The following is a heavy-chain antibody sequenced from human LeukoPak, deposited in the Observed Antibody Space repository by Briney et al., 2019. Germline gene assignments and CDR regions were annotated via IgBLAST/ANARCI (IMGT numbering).Heavy chain of an antibody. V-gene: IGHV3-30-3*01. D-gene: IGHD3-9*01. CDR3: ARGSLDILTGYDLDY. CDR1: GFTFSSYA. J-gene: IGHJ4*02. Sequence: GGSLRLSCAASGFTFSSYAMHWVRQAPGKGLGWVAVISYDGSNKYYADSVKGRFTISRDNSTNTLYLQMNSLRAEDTAVYYCARGSLDILTGYDLDYWGQGTLVTVSS. CDR2: ISYDGSNK.